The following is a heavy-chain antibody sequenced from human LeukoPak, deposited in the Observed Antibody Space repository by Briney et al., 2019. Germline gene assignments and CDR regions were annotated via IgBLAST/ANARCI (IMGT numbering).Heavy chain of an antibody. V-gene: IGHV3-21*01. CDR2: ISRSSSYI. J-gene: IGHJ3*01. CDR3: ARDYAKTGYCSGTSCPDAFDL. Sequence: GGSLRLSCAASGFTFSSYSMNWVRQAPGKGLEWVSSISRSSSYIYYADSVKGRFTISRDNAKNSLYLQMNSLRAEDTAVYYCARDYAKTGYCSGTSCPDAFDLWGQGTMVTVSS. D-gene: IGHD2-2*03. CDR1: GFTFSSYS.